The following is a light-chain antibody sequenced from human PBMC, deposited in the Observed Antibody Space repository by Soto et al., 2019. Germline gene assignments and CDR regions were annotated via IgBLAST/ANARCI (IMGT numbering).Light chain of an antibody. V-gene: IGKV1-39*01. CDR2: GTY. CDR3: QQSYSTPPWT. CDR1: QSIISY. Sequence: DIQMTQSRSSLSASVGDIVTITCRASQSIISYLNWYQQKPGKAPKLLIYGTYSLQSGIPSRISGSGSGTDFTLTISRLLPEDFATYYCQQSYSTPPWTFGQGTKVEIK. J-gene: IGKJ1*01.